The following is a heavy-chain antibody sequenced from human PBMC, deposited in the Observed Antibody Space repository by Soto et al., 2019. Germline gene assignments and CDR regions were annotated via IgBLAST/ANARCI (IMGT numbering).Heavy chain of an antibody. D-gene: IGHD2-2*01. CDR3: ARQPWKFEVGSSTDAFDI. V-gene: IGHV4-59*08. Sequence: QVQLQESGPGLVKPSETLSLTCTVSNDSISNYYWSWIRQPPGKGLEWVGYIYYRGNTNYNPSLKTRVTMSVDASKKEVYLKLNSVPAADTAMYYCARQPWKFEVGSSTDAFDIWGQGTMVTVSS. CDR1: NDSISNYY. CDR2: IYYRGNT. J-gene: IGHJ3*02.